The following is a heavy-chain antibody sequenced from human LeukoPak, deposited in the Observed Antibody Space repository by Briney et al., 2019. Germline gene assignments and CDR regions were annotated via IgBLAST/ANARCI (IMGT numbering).Heavy chain of an antibody. J-gene: IGHJ6*03. CDR2: ISSSSSYI. CDR3: AGVSGWYTSYYYYMDV. D-gene: IGHD6-19*01. V-gene: IGHV3-21*01. CDR1: GFTFSSYE. Sequence: GGSLRLSCAASGFTFSSYEMNWVRQAPGKGLEWVSSISSSSSYIYYADSVKGRFTISRDNAKNSLYLQMNSLRAEDTAVYYCAGVSGWYTSYYYYMDVWGKGTTVTVSS.